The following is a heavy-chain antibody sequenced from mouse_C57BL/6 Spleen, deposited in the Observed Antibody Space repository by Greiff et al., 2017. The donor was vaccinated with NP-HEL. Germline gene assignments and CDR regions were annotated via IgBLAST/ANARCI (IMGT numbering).Heavy chain of an antibody. CDR2: IYPSDSET. Sequence: QVQLQQPGAELVRPGSSVKLSCKASGYTFTSYWMDWVKQRPGQGLEWIGNIYPSDSETHYNQKFKDKATLTVDKSSSTAYMQLSSLTSEDSAVYYCARHFDYDNWYFDVWGTGTTVTVSS. J-gene: IGHJ1*03. CDR1: GYTFTSYW. V-gene: IGHV1-61*01. CDR3: ARHFDYDNWYFDV. D-gene: IGHD2-4*01.